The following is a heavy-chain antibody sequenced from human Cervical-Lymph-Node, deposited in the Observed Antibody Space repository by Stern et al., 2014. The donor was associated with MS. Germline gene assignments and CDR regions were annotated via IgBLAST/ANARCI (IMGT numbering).Heavy chain of an antibody. Sequence: QVQLVESGPGLVKPSETLSLTCVVSGASITTNHWSWIRQSPGKGLEWIGNVHYTGSTTYNPALQSRVTTAIDTSTTPFSLSLSSVTAADTAVYFCASCDGYSFASWGQGTLVTVSS. V-gene: IGHV4-59*08. D-gene: IGHD4-17*01. J-gene: IGHJ4*02. CDR2: VHYTGST. CDR3: ASCDGYSFAS. CDR1: GASITTNH.